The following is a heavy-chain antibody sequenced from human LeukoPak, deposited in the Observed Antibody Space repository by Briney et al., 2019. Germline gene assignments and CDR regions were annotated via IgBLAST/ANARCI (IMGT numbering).Heavy chain of an antibody. V-gene: IGHV3-23*01. CDR3: AKDQGYSGTYYLVY. D-gene: IGHD1-26*01. CDR1: GFTFTSYA. CDR2: ISGSGGST. J-gene: IGHJ4*02. Sequence: GGSLRLSCAASGFTFTSYAMNWVRQAPGKGLEWVSAISGSGGSTCYADSVKGRFTISRDNSKNTLYLQMNGLRAEDTAVYYCAKDQGYSGTYYLVYWGQGTLVTVSS.